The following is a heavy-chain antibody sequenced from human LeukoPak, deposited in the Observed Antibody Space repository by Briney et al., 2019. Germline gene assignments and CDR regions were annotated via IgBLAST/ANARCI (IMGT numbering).Heavy chain of an antibody. CDR3: ARGYSSSWYQEYYYYYYMDV. CDR1: GDSVSSNSAA. Sequence: SQTLSLTCAISGDSVSSNSAAWNWIRQSPSRGLEWLGRTYYRSKWYNDYAVSVKSRITINPDTSKNQFSLQLNSVTPEDTAVYYCARGYSSSWYQEYYYYYYMDVWGKGTTVTISS. CDR2: TYYRSKWYN. J-gene: IGHJ6*03. V-gene: IGHV6-1*01. D-gene: IGHD6-13*01.